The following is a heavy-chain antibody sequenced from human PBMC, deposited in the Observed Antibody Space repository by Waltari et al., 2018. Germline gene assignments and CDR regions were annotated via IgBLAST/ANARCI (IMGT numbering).Heavy chain of an antibody. CDR1: GFTVRSNY. J-gene: IGHJ4*02. V-gene: IGHV3-53*01. CDR2: IYSGGST. CDR3: ARGGGGRAAAGIDY. D-gene: IGHD6-13*01. Sequence: EVQLVESGGGLIQPGGSLRLSCAASGFTVRSNYMSWVRQAPGKGLEWVSVIYSGGSTYYADSVKGRFTISRDNSKNTLYLQMNSLRAEDTAVYYCARGGGGRAAAGIDYWGQGTLVTVSS.